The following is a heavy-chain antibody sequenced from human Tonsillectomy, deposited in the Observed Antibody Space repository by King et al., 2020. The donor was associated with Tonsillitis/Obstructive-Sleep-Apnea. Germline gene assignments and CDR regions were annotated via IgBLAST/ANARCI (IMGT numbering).Heavy chain of an antibody. V-gene: IGHV3-23*04. D-gene: IGHD1-20*01. CDR3: ARIFGDITGPNWFDP. J-gene: IGHJ5*02. CDR2: ISAYGGST. CDR1: GFRFITYA. Sequence: VQLVESGGGVVQPGGSLRLSCAASGFRFITYAMTWVRQAPGKGLVWVSAISAYGGSTYYANSVKGRFTISRENSKNTLSLQMNSLRAEDTAVYYCARIFGDITGPNWFDPWGQGTLVTVSS.